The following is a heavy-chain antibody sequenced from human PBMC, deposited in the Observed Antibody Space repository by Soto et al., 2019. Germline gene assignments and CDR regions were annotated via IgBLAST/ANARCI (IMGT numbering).Heavy chain of an antibody. CDR2: IIPIFGTA. CDR1: GGTFSSYA. J-gene: IGHJ6*02. CDR3: AREGIRNKWELSVYYGMDV. V-gene: IGHV1-69*13. D-gene: IGHD1-26*01. Sequence: SVKVSCKASGGTFSSYAISWVRQAPGQGLEWMGGIIPIFGTANYAQKFQGRVTITADESTSTAYMELSSLRSEDTAVYYCAREGIRNKWELSVYYGMDVWGQGTTVTVSS.